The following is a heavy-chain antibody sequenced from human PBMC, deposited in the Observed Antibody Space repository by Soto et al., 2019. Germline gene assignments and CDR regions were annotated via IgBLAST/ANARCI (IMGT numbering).Heavy chain of an antibody. D-gene: IGHD4-17*01. CDR2: ISGSGGST. Sequence: EVQLLESGGGLIQPGGSLRLSCAASGFTFSSYAMSWVRQAPGKGLEWVSAISGSGGSTYYADSVKGRFTISRDNSKNTLYLQMNSLRAEDTAVYYCAKVYYGDHENGVFDLWGRGTLVTVSS. CDR1: GFTFSSYA. J-gene: IGHJ2*01. V-gene: IGHV3-23*01. CDR3: AKVYYGDHENGVFDL.